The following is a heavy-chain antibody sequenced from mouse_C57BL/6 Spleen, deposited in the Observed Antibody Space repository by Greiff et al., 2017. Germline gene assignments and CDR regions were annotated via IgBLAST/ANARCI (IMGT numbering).Heavy chain of an antibody. J-gene: IGHJ4*01. CDR3: AREENYYAMDY. V-gene: IGHV1-80*01. CDR1: GYAFSSYW. Sequence: VMLVESGAELVKPGASVKISCKASGYAFSSYWMNWVKQRPGKGLAWIGQIYPGDGDTNYNGKFKGKATLTTNKTSSTAYMQLSSLTSEDSAFYFCAREENYYAMDYWGQGTSVTVSS. CDR2: IYPGDGDT.